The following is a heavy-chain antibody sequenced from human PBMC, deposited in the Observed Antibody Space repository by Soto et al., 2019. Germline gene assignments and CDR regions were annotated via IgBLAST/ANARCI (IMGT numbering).Heavy chain of an antibody. J-gene: IGHJ6*02. V-gene: IGHV4-39*01. CDR2: IYYSGST. CDR3: PRRRGIFPIHYYYYYGMDV. CDR1: GGSISSSSYY. D-gene: IGHD2-21*01. Sequence: SETLSLTCTVSGGSISSSSYYWGWIRQPPGKGLEWIGSIYYSGSTYYNPSLKSRVTISVDTSKNQFSLKLSSVTAADTAGYYCPRRRGIFPIHYYYYYGMDVWGQGPTVTVPS.